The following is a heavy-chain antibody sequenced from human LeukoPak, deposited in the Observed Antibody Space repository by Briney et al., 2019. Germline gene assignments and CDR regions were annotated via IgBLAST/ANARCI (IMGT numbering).Heavy chain of an antibody. CDR3: ARNLIPKQLVLNF. D-gene: IGHD6-13*01. CDR2: IYYTGST. J-gene: IGHJ4*02. Sequence: PSETLSLTCTVSGGSISNYYWNWIRQAPGKGLEWIGYIYYTGSTNKNPSLKSRVTMSVDTSKNQFSLNLKSVTPEDTAVYYCARNLIPKQLVLNFWGQGILVTVSS. CDR1: GGSISNYY. V-gene: IGHV4-59*01.